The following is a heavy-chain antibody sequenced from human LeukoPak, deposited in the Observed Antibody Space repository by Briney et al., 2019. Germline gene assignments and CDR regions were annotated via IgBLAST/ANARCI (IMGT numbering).Heavy chain of an antibody. V-gene: IGHV4-39*07. D-gene: IGHD2-15*01. CDR2: IYYSGST. CDR3: ARDRRYCSGGSCYGVDY. J-gene: IGHJ4*02. CDR1: GGSISSSSYY. Sequence: PPETLSLTCTVSGGSISSSSYYWGWIRQPPGKGLEWIGSIYYSGSTYYNPSLKSRVTISVDTSKNQFSLKLSSVTAADTAVCYCARDRRYCSGGSCYGVDYWGQGTLVTVSS.